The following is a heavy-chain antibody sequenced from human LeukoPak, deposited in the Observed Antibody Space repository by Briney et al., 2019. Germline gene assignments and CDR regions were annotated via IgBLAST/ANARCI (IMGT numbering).Heavy chain of an antibody. D-gene: IGHD5-18*01. CDR1: GFTFDDYA. V-gene: IGHV3-9*01. CDR2: INWNSGRM. J-gene: IGHJ6*03. Sequence: GGSLRLSCAAAGFTFDDYAMHWVRQAPGKGLEWVSTINWNSGRMEYADSVKGRFTISRDNAKNSLYLQMNSLRDEDAALYYCAKDGQRRAVSVVTYMDVWGKGTTVTVSS. CDR3: AKDGQRRAVSVVTYMDV.